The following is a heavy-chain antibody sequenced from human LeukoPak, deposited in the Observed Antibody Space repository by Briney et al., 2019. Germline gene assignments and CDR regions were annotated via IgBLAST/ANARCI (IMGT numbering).Heavy chain of an antibody. J-gene: IGHJ6*03. CDR3: AKDHAVGYYYYMDV. CDR1: GFTFSSYA. D-gene: IGHD1-26*01. V-gene: IGHV3-23*01. CDR2: ISGSGGST. Sequence: GGSLRLSCAASGFTFSSYAMSWVRQAPGKGLEWVSAISGSGGSTYYADSVKGRFTISRDNSKNTLYLQMNSLRAEDTAVYYCAKDHAVGYYYYMDVWGKGTTVTVSS.